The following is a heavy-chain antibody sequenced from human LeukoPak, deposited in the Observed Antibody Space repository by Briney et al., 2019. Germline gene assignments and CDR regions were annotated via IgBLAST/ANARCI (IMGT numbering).Heavy chain of an antibody. V-gene: IGHV3-72*01. D-gene: IGHD1-26*01. CDR3: ARGGRKGGRSAAFDI. CDR2: TRNKANSYTT. CDR1: GFTFSDHY. Sequence: PGGSLRLSCAASGFTFSDHYMDWVRQAPGKGLEWVGRTRNKANSYTTEYAASVKGRFTISRDDSKNSLYLQMNSLRTEDTAVYYCARGGRKGGRSAAFDIWGQGTMVTVSS. J-gene: IGHJ3*02.